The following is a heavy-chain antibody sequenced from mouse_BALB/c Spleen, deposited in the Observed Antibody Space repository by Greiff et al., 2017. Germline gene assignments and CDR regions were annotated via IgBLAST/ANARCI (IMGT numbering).Heavy chain of an antibody. CDR2: IYPGDGDT. J-gene: IGHJ2*01. Sequence: QVQLQQSGPELVKPGASVKISGKASGYAFSSSWMNWVKQRPGQGLGWIGRIYPGDGDTNYNGKFKGKATLTADKSSSTAYMQLSSLTSVDSAVYYCAKGMITTGYYFDYWGQGTTLTVSS. V-gene: IGHV1-82*01. D-gene: IGHD2-4*01. CDR3: AKGMITTGYYFDY. CDR1: GYAFSSSW.